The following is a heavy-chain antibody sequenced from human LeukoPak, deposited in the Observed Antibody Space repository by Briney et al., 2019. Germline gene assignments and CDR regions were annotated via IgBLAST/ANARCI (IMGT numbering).Heavy chain of an antibody. Sequence: ASVKVSCKASGYTFTGHYMHWVRQAPGQGLEWMGWINPNSGGTKYAQKFQGRVTMTRDTSISTVYMELSRLRSDDKAVYYCARGGIMATTLGYLDYWGQGTLVTVSS. CDR3: ARGGIMATTLGYLDY. V-gene: IGHV1-2*02. J-gene: IGHJ4*02. CDR1: GYTFTGHY. CDR2: INPNSGGT. D-gene: IGHD5-24*01.